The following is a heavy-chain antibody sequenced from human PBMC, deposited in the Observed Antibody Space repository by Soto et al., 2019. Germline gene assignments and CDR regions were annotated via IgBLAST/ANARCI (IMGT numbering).Heavy chain of an antibody. CDR3: ARIPRYSFPTSDPLDN. D-gene: IGHD1-26*01. V-gene: IGHV1-69*13. CDR2: IIPIFGTT. J-gene: IGHJ1*01. CDR1: GGTFNTYT. Sequence: ASVKVSCKASGGTFNTYTFSWVRQAPGQGLEWMGSIIPIFGTTHYAQPFQGRLSITADQSSTTTYMELRSLTSHDTALYYCARIPRYSFPTSDPLDNWGQGTLVTVSS.